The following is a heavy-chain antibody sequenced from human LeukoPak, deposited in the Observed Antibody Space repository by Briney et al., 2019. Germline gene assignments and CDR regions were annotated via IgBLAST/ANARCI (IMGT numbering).Heavy chain of an antibody. J-gene: IGHJ6*02. CDR3: ARLRLVSYGMDV. D-gene: IGHD3-9*01. CDR1: GGSISSYY. V-gene: IGHV4-59*08. Sequence: KPSETLSLTCTVSGGSISSYYWSWIRQPPGKGLEWIGYIYYSGSTNYNPSLKSRVTISVDTSKNQFSLKLSSVTAADTAVYCCARLRLVSYGMDVWGQGTTVTVSS. CDR2: IYYSGST.